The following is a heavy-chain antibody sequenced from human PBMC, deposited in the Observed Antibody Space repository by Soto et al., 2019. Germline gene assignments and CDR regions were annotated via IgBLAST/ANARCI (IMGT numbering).Heavy chain of an antibody. Sequence: ASVKVSCKASGYTSTSYAISWVRQAPGQGLEWMGGIIPIFGTTNYAQKLQGRVTITADTSTSTAYMELSSLRSEDTAVYYCGRASAWGAGYYYYGMDVWGQGTTVTVSS. J-gene: IGHJ6*02. CDR2: IIPIFGTT. CDR1: GYTSTSYA. CDR3: GRASAWGAGYYYYGMDV. V-gene: IGHV1-69*06. D-gene: IGHD3-16*01.